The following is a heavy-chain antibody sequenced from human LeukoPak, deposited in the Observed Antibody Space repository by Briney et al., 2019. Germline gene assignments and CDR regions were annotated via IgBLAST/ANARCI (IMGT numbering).Heavy chain of an antibody. CDR1: RFTFSSYS. Sequence: GGSLRLSCAASRFTFSSYSMNWVRQAPGKGLEWVSSISSSTGYIYYADSVKGRFTISRDNAKNSLYLQMNSLRAEDTAVYYCARDPGTAMVPALDYWGQGTLVTVSS. CDR2: ISSSTGYI. J-gene: IGHJ4*02. D-gene: IGHD5-18*01. CDR3: ARDPGTAMVPALDY. V-gene: IGHV3-21*01.